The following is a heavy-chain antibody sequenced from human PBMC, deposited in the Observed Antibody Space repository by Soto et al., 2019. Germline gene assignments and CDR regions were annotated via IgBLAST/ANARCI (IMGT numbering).Heavy chain of an antibody. V-gene: IGHV4-61*01. D-gene: IGHD1-26*01. CDR3: ARVMHAGFTHYFDP. J-gene: IGHJ5*02. Sequence: SETLSLTCSVSGGFVNSDTHSWSWIRQTHGKRLEWIGFIYSGGSTKNPSLRSRFTMSVDTSKNQFSLRLRSVIVADTAVYHCARVMHAGFTHYFDPWGQGTLFTAPQ. CDR2: IYSGGST. CDR1: GGFVNSDTHS.